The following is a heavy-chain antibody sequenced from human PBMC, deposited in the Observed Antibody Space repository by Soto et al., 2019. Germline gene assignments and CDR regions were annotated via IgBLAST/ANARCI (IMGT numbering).Heavy chain of an antibody. CDR2: ISGSGGSA. CDR1: GFSFSSYD. Sequence: EVQLLESGGGLVQPGGSLRLSCAASGFSFSSYDMSWVRQDPGQGLEWVSGISGSGGSAYYADSVKGRFTISRDNSKNTLYVQMNSLRAEDTAIYYCAKEDDAWTNGHFDIWGQGTMVTVSS. J-gene: IGHJ3*02. D-gene: IGHD2-8*01. V-gene: IGHV3-23*01. CDR3: AKEDDAWTNGHFDI.